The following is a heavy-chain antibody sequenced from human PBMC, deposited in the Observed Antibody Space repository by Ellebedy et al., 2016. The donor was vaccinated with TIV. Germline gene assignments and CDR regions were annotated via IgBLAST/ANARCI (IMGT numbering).Heavy chain of an antibody. CDR1: GFTFSSYS. CDR3: AREGDYGDDLLIWDWYFDL. Sequence: GESLKISCAASGFTFSSYSMMWVRQVPGKGLEWVSYISRSSGKIHYADSVKGRFTISRDNAKNSLCLQMNSLRAEDTAVYYCAREGDYGDDLLIWDWYFDLWGRGTLVTVSS. D-gene: IGHD4-17*01. CDR2: ISRSSGKI. V-gene: IGHV3-48*01. J-gene: IGHJ2*01.